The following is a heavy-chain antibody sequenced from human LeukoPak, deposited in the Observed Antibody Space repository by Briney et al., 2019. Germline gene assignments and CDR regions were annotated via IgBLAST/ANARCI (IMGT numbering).Heavy chain of an antibody. J-gene: IGHJ6*03. Sequence: PSETLSLTCTVSGYSISSGYYWTWIRQPPGKGLEWIGNMYDSGSTYNNRSLKSRVTISVDTSKNQFSLKLSSVSAADTAVYYCARGGGNGGGWVGHYFYMDVWGRGTTVTVSS. D-gene: IGHD4-23*01. CDR3: ARGGGNGGGWVGHYFYMDV. CDR1: GYSISSGYY. CDR2: MYDSGST. V-gene: IGHV4-38-2*02.